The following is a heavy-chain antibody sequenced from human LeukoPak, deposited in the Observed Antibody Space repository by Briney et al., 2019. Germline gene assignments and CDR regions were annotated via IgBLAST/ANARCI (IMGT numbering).Heavy chain of an antibody. CDR1: GFTFSSYW. CDR3: ASRDGSYGY. J-gene: IGHJ4*02. Sequence: GGSLRLSCTASGFTFSSYWMTWVRQAPGKGLEWMANIKQDGSEKYYVDSVKGRFTISRDNARNSLYLQMNSLRAEDTAVYYCASRDGSYGYWGQGTLVTVSS. D-gene: IGHD1-26*01. V-gene: IGHV3-7*01. CDR2: IKQDGSEK.